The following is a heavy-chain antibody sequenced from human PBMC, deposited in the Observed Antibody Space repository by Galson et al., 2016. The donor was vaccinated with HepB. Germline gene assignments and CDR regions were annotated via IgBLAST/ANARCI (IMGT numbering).Heavy chain of an antibody. J-gene: IGHJ6*02. D-gene: IGHD1-26*01. CDR1: GFTFTTYT. Sequence: SLRLSCAASGFTFTTYTMNWVRQAPGQGLEWVSSISSNSDTYYRDSLKGRFTISRNNAQNSLYLQMSSLRAADTAVYYCVVGSGTYFPNGMNVWGQGTTVTVSS. V-gene: IGHV3-21*01. CDR2: ISSNSDT. CDR3: VVGSGTYFPNGMNV.